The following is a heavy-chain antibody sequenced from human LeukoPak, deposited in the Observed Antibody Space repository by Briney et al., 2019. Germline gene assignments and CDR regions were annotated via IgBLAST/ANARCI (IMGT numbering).Heavy chain of an antibody. V-gene: IGHV4-34*01. D-gene: IGHD1-26*01. J-gene: IGHJ5*02. CDR1: GGSFSGYY. CDR2: INHSGST. CDR3: ARRGSGSYYNWFDP. Sequence: SETLSLTCAVYGGSFSGYYWSWIRQPPGKGLEWIGEINHSGSTNYSPSLKSRVTISVDTSKNQFSLKLSSVTAADTAVYYCARRGSGSYYNWFDPWGQGTLVTVSS.